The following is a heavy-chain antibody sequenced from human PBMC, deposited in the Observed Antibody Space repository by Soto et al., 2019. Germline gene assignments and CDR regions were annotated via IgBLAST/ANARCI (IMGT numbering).Heavy chain of an antibody. CDR2: INPSGGST. V-gene: IGHV1-46*03. D-gene: IGHD3-10*01. CDR1: GYTFTIYY. CDR3: ARVGGGEITMVRGVITGIPDLNYYYYYMDV. J-gene: IGHJ6*03. Sequence: ASVKVSCKASGYTFTIYYMHWVRQAPGQGLEWMGIINPSGGSTSYAQKFQGRVTMTRDTSTSTVYMELSSLRSEDTAVYYCARVGGGEITMVRGVITGIPDLNYYYYYMDVWGKGTTVTVSS.